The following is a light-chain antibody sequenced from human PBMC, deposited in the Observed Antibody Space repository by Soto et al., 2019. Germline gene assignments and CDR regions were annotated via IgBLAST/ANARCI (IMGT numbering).Light chain of an antibody. J-gene: IGKJ3*01. CDR1: QSVSNS. CDR3: QKHDGVPL. CDR2: DAS. V-gene: IGKV3-11*01. Sequence: EIVLTQSPGTLSLSPGERATLSCRASQSVSNSLFWFQQKPGQAPRLLIFDASNRATGVPPRFSGSGSGTDFTLTIRNLEPEDFATYYCQKHDGVPLFGPGTKVEIK.